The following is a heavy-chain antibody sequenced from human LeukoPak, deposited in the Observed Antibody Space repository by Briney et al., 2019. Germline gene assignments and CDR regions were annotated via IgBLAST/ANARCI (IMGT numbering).Heavy chain of an antibody. Sequence: GGSLRLSCAASGFTFSSYAMGWVRQAPGKGLDWVSAIGGSGYNTYYADSVKGRFTISRDNSKNTLYLQMNSLGAEDTAVYYCAKDTYSSSPYYFDYWGQGTLVTVSS. CDR2: IGGSGYNT. CDR3: AKDTYSSSPYYFDY. V-gene: IGHV3-23*01. D-gene: IGHD6-19*01. CDR1: GFTFSSYA. J-gene: IGHJ4*02.